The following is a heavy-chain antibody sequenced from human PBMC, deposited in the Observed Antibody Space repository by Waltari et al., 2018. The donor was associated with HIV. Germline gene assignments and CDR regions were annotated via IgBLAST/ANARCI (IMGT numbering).Heavy chain of an antibody. CDR2: ISSRHSTM. CDR3: ATDFWSGHPDY. V-gene: IGHV3-48*01. J-gene: IGHJ4*02. Sequence: EVHLVESGGGLVQPGGSLRLTCTASEATFSGYSMNWVRQAPGKGVEWISYISSRHSTMFYSDSVKGRFTISRDNAKNSLYLEMTNLRVEDTAVYYCATDFWSGHPDYWGQGTLVTVSS. CDR1: EATFSGYS. D-gene: IGHD3-3*01.